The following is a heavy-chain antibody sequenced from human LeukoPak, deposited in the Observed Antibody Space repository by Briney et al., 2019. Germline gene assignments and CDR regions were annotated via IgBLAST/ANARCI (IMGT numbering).Heavy chain of an antibody. V-gene: IGHV4-59*01. D-gene: IGHD6-19*01. Sequence: SETPSLTCTVSGGFISSYYWSWIRQPPGKGLEWIGYIYYSGSTNYNPSLKSRVTISVDTSKNQFSLKLSSVTAADTAVYYCAKVAVAGTLPSTLYYFDYWGQGTLVTVSS. J-gene: IGHJ4*02. CDR3: AKVAVAGTLPSTLYYFDY. CDR2: IYYSGST. CDR1: GGFISSYY.